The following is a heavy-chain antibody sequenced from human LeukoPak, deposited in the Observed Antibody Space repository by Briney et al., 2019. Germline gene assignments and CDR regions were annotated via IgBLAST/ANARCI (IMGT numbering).Heavy chain of an antibody. CDR2: IWYDGSNK. D-gene: IGHD2-15*01. Sequence: GRSLRLSCAASGFTFSIYGMHWVRQAPGKGLESVAVIWYDGSNKYYADSVKGRFTISRDNSKNTLYLQMNSLRVEDTAVYYCAREDNDAFDIWGQGTMVTVSS. V-gene: IGHV3-33*01. CDR1: GFTFSIYG. J-gene: IGHJ3*02. CDR3: AREDNDAFDI.